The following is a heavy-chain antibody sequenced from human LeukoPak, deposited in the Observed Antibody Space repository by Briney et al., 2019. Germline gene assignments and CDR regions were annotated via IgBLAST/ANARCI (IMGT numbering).Heavy chain of an antibody. CDR2: IKQDGSEK. CDR1: GFTFSSYW. J-gene: IGHJ4*02. CDR3: ARARLAVARYYFDY. Sequence: PGGSLRLSCAASGFTFSSYWMSWVRQAPGKGLEWVANIKQDGSEKYHVDSVKGRFTISRDNAKNSLYLQMNSLRAEDTAVYYCARARLAVARYYFDYWGQGTLVTVSS. D-gene: IGHD6-19*01. V-gene: IGHV3-7*01.